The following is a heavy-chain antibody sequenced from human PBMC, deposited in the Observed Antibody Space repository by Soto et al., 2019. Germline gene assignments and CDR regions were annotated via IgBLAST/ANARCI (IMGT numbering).Heavy chain of an antibody. CDR2: ISGSGGSF. CDR3: TKGGGGGLWFGECNFDY. Sequence: GGSLRLSCAGSGFTFSNYAMSWVRQAPGQGLEWVSGISGSGGSFYYADSVKGRFTISRDNSRNTLYLQMNSLRAEDTAVYYCTKGGGGGLWFGECNFDYWGQGTLVTVSS. J-gene: IGHJ4*02. D-gene: IGHD3-10*01. V-gene: IGHV3-23*01. CDR1: GFTFSNYA.